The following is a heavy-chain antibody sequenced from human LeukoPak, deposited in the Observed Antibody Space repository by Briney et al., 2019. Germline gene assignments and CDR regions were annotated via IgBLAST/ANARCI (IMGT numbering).Heavy chain of an antibody. V-gene: IGHV4-31*03. J-gene: IGHJ5*02. CDR3: ARGGSGSYSYWFDP. D-gene: IGHD3-10*01. CDR2: IYYSGST. Sequence: SQTLSLNCTVTAGCIIRGGYSWSWIRHLPGYRLPCIGYIYYSGSTYYNPSLKSRVTISVDTSKNQFSLKLSSVTAADTAVYYCARGGSGSYSYWFDPWGQGTLVTVSS. CDR1: AGCIIRGGYS.